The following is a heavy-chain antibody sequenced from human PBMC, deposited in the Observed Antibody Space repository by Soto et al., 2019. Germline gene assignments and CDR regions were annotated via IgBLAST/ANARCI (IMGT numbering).Heavy chain of an antibody. CDR2: LVVGTGNT. CDR1: GFTFRSSA. D-gene: IGHD2-15*01. CDR3: ATGAYCSGGSCSDYYYYYYGMDL. V-gene: IGHV1-58*01. Sequence: GASVKVSCKTSGFTFRSSAVQWVRQARGQRLEWIGWLVVGTGNTNYAQKFQQRVTISSDRSTNTVSMELSGLTSEDTAVYYCATGAYCSGGSCSDYYYYYYGMDLWGQGTTVTVSS. J-gene: IGHJ6*02.